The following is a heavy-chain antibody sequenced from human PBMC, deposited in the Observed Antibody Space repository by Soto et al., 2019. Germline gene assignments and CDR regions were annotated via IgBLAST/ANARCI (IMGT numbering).Heavy chain of an antibody. V-gene: IGHV1-18*01. CDR3: ARDSGDYGYFQH. J-gene: IGHJ1*01. D-gene: IGHD4-17*01. Sequence: ASVKVSCKASGYTFTSYGISWVRQAPGQGLEWMGWISAYHGKTNYAQKLQGRVTMTTDTSTSTAYMELRSLRADDTAVYYCARDSGDYGYFQHWGQGTLVTVSS. CDR1: GYTFTSYG. CDR2: ISAYHGKT.